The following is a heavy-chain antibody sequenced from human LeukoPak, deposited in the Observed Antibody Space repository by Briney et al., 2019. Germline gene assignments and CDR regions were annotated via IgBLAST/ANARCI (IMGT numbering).Heavy chain of an antibody. D-gene: IGHD1-14*01. CDR2: ISSSGSTI. V-gene: IGHV3-48*03. CDR1: GFTFSSYE. J-gene: IGHJ4*02. Sequence: GGSLRLSCAASGFTFSSYEVNWVRQAPGKGLEWVSYISSSGSTIYYADSVKGRFTISRDNAKNSLYLQMNSLRAEDTAVYYCAAAPLPHSYFDYWGQGTLVTVSS. CDR3: AAAPLPHSYFDY.